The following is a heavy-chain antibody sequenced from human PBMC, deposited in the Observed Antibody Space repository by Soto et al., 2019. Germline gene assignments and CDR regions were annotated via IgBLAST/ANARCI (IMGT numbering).Heavy chain of an antibody. CDR3: AREVGNCTTGVCQNNWLDP. J-gene: IGHJ5*02. D-gene: IGHD2-8*01. CDR2: INPSGGST. Sequence: ASVKVSCKASGYTFTSYGISWVRQAPGQGLEWMGIINPSGGSTSYAQKFQGRVTMTRDTSTSTVYMELSSLRSEDTAVYYCAREVGNCTTGVCQNNWLDPWG. CDR1: GYTFTSYG. V-gene: IGHV1-46*01.